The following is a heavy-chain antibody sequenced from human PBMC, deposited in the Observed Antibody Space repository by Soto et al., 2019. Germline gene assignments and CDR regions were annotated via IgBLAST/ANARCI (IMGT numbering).Heavy chain of an antibody. J-gene: IGHJ6*02. V-gene: IGHV2-5*02. CDR1: GFSLNTGGVG. Sequence: ITLKESGPTLVKPTQTLTLTCTFSGFSLNTGGVGVGWVRQPRGKAMEWLALIYWDDDERYRPSLRSRLNISKDTIYNQVVLTITNMDPEDTATYYCVRNWRYYGGDYYYGMDAWGQGTTVTVSS. CDR3: VRNWRYYGGDYYYGMDA. CDR2: IYWDDDE. D-gene: IGHD3-10*01.